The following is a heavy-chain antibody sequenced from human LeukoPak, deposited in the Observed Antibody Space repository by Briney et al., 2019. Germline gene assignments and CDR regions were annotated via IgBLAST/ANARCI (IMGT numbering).Heavy chain of an antibody. CDR2: ISFDGTTT. CDR1: GFTFSSYA. Sequence: PERSLRLSCAASGFTFSSYAMHWVRQPPGKGLDWVAVISFDGTTTYYADSVKGRFTISRDTSKNTLYLQMDSLRPDDTAVYYCARDKDDSRFFDYWGQGTLVTVSS. J-gene: IGHJ4*02. V-gene: IGHV3-30*04. D-gene: IGHD6-13*01. CDR3: ARDKDDSRFFDY.